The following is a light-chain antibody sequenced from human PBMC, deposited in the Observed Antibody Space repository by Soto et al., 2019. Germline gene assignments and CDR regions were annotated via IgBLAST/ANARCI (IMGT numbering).Light chain of an antibody. CDR3: CSYAGSYTSDV. CDR2: EVS. CDR1: SSDVGGYNY. J-gene: IGLJ1*01. Sequence: QSALTQPASVSGSPGQSITISCTGTSSDVGGYNYVSWYQQHPGKAPKLMIYEVSNRPSGVSNRFSGSKSGNTASLTISGLQAEDEADYYCCSYAGSYTSDVFGTGTKVTVL. V-gene: IGLV2-14*01.